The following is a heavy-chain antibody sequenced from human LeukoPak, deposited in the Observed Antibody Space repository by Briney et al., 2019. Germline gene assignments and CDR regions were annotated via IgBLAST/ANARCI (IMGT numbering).Heavy chain of an antibody. CDR2: ISAYNGNT. CDR1: GYTFTSYG. D-gene: IGHD6-13*01. CDR3: ARDCWAMDSSSWYGLCWFDP. V-gene: IGHV1-18*01. Sequence: ASVKVSCKASGYTFTSYGISWVRQAPGQGLEWMGWISAYNGNTNYAQKLQGRVTMTTDTSTSTAYMELSSLRSEDTAVYYCARDCWAMDSSSWYGLCWFDPWGQGTLVTVSS. J-gene: IGHJ5*02.